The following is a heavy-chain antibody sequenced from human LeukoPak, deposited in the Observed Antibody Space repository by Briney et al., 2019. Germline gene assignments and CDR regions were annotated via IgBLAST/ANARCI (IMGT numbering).Heavy chain of an antibody. D-gene: IGHD3-3*01. V-gene: IGHV4-59*01. CDR1: GGSISSSY. CDR3: ARDVGYYDFWSGYDMRFDP. Sequence: SEALCVTCMVRGGSISSSYWSWVRQPLGKGLEWIGYIYDSGSTNYNPSLKSRVTISVDTPKNQFSLKLSSVTAADTAVYYCARDVGYYDFWSGYDMRFDPWGQGTLVTVSS. CDR2: IYDSGST. J-gene: IGHJ5*02.